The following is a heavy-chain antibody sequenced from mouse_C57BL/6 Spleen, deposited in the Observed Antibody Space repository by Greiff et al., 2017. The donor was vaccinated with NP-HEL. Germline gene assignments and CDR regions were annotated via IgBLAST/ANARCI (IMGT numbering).Heavy chain of an antibody. Sequence: EVQLVESGGGLVKPGGSLKLSCAASGFTFSSYAMSWVRQTPEKRLEWVATISSGGSYTYYPDNVKGRFTISRDNAKNNLYLQISHLKSEDTARYYCARGPDYGDDMDYWGQGTAVTVS. J-gene: IGHJ4*01. CDR2: ISSGGSYT. CDR1: GFTFSSYA. D-gene: IGHD1-1*01. V-gene: IGHV5-4*01. CDR3: ARGPDYGDDMDY.